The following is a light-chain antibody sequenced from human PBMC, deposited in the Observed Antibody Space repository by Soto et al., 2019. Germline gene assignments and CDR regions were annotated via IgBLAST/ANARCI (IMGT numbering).Light chain of an antibody. Sequence: QSVLTQPASVSVSPGQSITISCSGTSSDVGAYTYVSWYQVHPGEPPKLVIYDVSKRPSGVSNRFSGSKSGNTASLTISGLQAEDEGDYYCSSYRSTSTLGVFGTGTKLTVL. J-gene: IGLJ1*01. CDR2: DVS. CDR1: SSDVGAYTY. CDR3: SSYRSTSTLGV. V-gene: IGLV2-14*03.